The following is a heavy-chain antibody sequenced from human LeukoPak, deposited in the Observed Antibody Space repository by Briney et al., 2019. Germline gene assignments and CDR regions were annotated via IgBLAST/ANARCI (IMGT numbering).Heavy chain of an antibody. Sequence: GESLRISCKGSGYSFTSYWISGVRQMPGKGREWMGRIDPSDSYTNYSPSFQGHVTISADKSISTAYLQWSSLKASDTAMYYCASISSSGWHSDDYWGQGTLVTVSS. CDR1: GYSFTSYW. CDR2: IDPSDSYT. CDR3: ASISSSGWHSDDY. J-gene: IGHJ4*02. D-gene: IGHD6-19*01. V-gene: IGHV5-10-1*01.